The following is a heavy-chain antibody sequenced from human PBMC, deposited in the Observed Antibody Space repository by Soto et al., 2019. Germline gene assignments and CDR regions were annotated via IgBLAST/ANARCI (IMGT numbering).Heavy chain of an antibody. CDR2: INPKSGGT. Sequence: QVQMVQSGAEVKKPGASVKVSCKASGNSFTGYYVHWVRQAPGQGLEWMGWINPKSGGTNYAQKFQRRVTMTRNTSIITAYMELSSLRSDDTAVYFCARDGVVPTMDWGQGNLVTVSS. CDR3: ARDGVVPTMD. D-gene: IGHD5-12*01. J-gene: IGHJ4*02. V-gene: IGHV1-2*02. CDR1: GNSFTGYY.